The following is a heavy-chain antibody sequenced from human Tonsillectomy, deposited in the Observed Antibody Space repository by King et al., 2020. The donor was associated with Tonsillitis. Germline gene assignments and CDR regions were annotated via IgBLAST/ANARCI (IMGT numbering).Heavy chain of an antibody. CDR2: ISYDGSNK. D-gene: IGHD3-3*01. CDR3: AKDHYDFWSGYFLGYGMDV. CDR1: GFTFSSYG. Sequence: HVQLVESGGGVVQPGRSLRLSCAASGFTFSSYGMHWVRQAPGKGLEWVAVISYDGSNKYYADSVKGRFTISRDNSKNTLYLQMNSLRAEDTAVYYCAKDHYDFWSGYFLGYGMDVWGQGTTVTVSS. J-gene: IGHJ6*02. V-gene: IGHV3-30*18.